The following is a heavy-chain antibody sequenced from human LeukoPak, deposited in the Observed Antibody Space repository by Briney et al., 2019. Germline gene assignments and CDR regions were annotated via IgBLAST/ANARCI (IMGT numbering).Heavy chain of an antibody. CDR2: IYSGGST. CDR1: GFTFSSYW. Sequence: GGSLRLSCAASGFTFSSYWMNWARQAPGKGLEWVSVIYSGGSTYYADSVKGRFTISRDNSKNTLYLQMNSLRAEDTAVYYCARAHYDYVWGSYRYYFDYWGQGTLVTVSS. V-gene: IGHV3-53*01. CDR3: ARAHYDYVWGSYRYYFDY. D-gene: IGHD3-16*02. J-gene: IGHJ4*02.